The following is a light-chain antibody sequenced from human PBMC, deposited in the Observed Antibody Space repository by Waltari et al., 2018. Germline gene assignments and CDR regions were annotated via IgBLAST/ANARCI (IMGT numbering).Light chain of an antibody. V-gene: IGKV2-28*01. CDR1: QSLLFSNGYNY. Sequence: DIVMTQSPLSLPVTPGEPATISCRFSQSLLFSNGYNYLDWYVQKPGQSPQLLIYLASNRASGVPDRFSGSGSGTEFTLTITDLQAEDVAVYYCQEYYTDSLTFGGGTKVEIK. J-gene: IGKJ4*01. CDR3: QEYYTDSLT. CDR2: LAS.